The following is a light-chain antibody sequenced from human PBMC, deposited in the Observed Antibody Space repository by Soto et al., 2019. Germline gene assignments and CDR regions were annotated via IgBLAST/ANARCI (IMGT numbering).Light chain of an antibody. Sequence: DIVMTQSPDSLAVSLGERATINCKSSQSVLYSSNYKYYLAWYQLRPGQPPKLLIYWASTRESGVPDRFSGSGSRTDFTHTITSQQPEAVAVYYCKQSYRPPPTFGQGTKLAIK. CDR2: WAS. CDR3: KQSYRPPPT. CDR1: QSVLYSSNYKYY. V-gene: IGKV4-1*01. J-gene: IGKJ2*01.